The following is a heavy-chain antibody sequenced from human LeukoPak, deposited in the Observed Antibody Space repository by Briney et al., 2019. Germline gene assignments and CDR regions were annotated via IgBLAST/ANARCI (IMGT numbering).Heavy chain of an antibody. V-gene: IGHV1-69*06. J-gene: IGHJ4*02. CDR2: IIPIFGTA. CDR3: ARDYRLYYYDSSGYSPFDY. D-gene: IGHD3-22*01. Sequence: GASVKVSCKASGYTFTSYYMHWVRQAPGQGLEWMGGIIPIFGTANYAQKFQGRVTITADKSTSTAYMELSSLRSEDTAVYYCARDYRLYYYDSSGYSPFDYWGQGTLVTVSS. CDR1: GYTFTSYY.